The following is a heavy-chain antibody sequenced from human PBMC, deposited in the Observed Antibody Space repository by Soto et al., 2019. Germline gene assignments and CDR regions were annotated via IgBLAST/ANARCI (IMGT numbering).Heavy chain of an antibody. Sequence: ASVKVSCKASGYTFTGYYMHWVRQAPGQGLEWMGWINRNSGGTNYAQKFQGWVTMTRDTSISTAYMELSRLRSDDTAVYYCASSRGVVTPIDYWGQGTLVTVSS. D-gene: IGHD2-21*02. CDR3: ASSRGVVTPIDY. CDR2: INRNSGGT. J-gene: IGHJ4*02. CDR1: GYTFTGYY. V-gene: IGHV1-2*04.